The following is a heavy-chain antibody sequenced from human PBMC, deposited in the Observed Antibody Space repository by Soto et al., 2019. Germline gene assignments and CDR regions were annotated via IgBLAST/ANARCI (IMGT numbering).Heavy chain of an antibody. CDR2: ISYDGTNK. V-gene: IGHV3-30*18. J-gene: IGHJ6*02. Sequence: QVQLVESGGGEVQPGRSLTISCAASGFTFSTYGMHWVRQTPGKGLEWVAVISYDGTNKFYSDSVKGRFTISRDNFKNPLTLQMNSLRADDTAVYYCAKDLQSYGDYDYDCYGMDVWGLGTRVTVSS. CDR1: GFTFSTYG. D-gene: IGHD4-17*01. CDR3: AKDLQSYGDYDYDCYGMDV.